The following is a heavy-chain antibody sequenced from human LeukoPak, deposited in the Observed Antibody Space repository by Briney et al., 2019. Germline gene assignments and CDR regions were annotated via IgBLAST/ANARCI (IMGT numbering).Heavy chain of an antibody. CDR2: INWSGDSI. D-gene: IGHD6-13*01. J-gene: IGHJ4*02. CDR1: GFTFSSYS. Sequence: GGSLRLSCAASGFTFSSYSMNWVRQAPGKGLEWVSGINWSGDSIHYTDSVKGRFTISRDNAKNSVFLEMNSLRGEDTALYHCARLKSSSWYGAPLDYWGQGTLVTVSS. V-gene: IGHV3-20*01. CDR3: ARLKSSSWYGAPLDY.